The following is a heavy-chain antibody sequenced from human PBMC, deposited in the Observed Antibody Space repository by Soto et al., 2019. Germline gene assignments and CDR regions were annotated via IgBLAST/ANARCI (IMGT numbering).Heavy chain of an antibody. CDR3: ARVRSIAVAAHGY. Sequence: QVQLVESGGGVVQPGRSLRLSCAASGFTLSSYTMYWVRQAPDKGLECVAATSSDGSDKYYADSVKGRFTISRDNSKNTLFLQMNSLRAEDTAVYYCARVRSIAVAAHGYWGQATLGTVST. CDR1: GFTLSSYT. V-gene: IGHV3-30-3*01. CDR2: TSSDGSDK. D-gene: IGHD6-19*01. J-gene: IGHJ1*01.